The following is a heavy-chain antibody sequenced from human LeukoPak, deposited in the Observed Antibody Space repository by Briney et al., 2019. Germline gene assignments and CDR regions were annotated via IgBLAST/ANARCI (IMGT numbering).Heavy chain of an antibody. CDR1: GASISSGGYY. CDR3: ARVSLQYSYGGPFDY. Sequence: SETLPLTCTVSGASISSGGYYWSWVRQPAGKGLEWIGRIYASGKTNYNPSLKSRVTISVDTSNNQFSLNLSSVTAADTAVYYCARVSLQYSYGGPFDYWGQGTLVTVSS. J-gene: IGHJ4*02. CDR2: IYASGKT. D-gene: IGHD5-18*01. V-gene: IGHV4-61*02.